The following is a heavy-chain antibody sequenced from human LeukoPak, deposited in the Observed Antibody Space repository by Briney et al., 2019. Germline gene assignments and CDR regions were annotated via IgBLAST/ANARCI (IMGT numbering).Heavy chain of an antibody. CDR1: GGTFSSYA. Sequence: SVKVSCKASGGTFSSYAISWVRQAPGQGLEWMGRIIPILGIANYAQKFQGRVTITADKSTSTAYMELSSLRSEDTAVYYCARFHSSWSSDIWGQGTMVTVSS. CDR2: IIPILGIA. CDR3: ARFHSSWSSDI. D-gene: IGHD6-13*01. V-gene: IGHV1-69*04. J-gene: IGHJ3*02.